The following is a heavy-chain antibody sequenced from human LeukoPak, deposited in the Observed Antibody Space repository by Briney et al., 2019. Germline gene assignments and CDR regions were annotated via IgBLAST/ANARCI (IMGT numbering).Heavy chain of an antibody. CDR1: GGTFSSYA. J-gene: IGHJ6*02. V-gene: IGHV1-69*13. D-gene: IGHD3-9*01. CDR3: ARDRGYYDILTGYYYYYYGMDV. Sequence: GASVKVSRKASGGTFSSYAISWVRQAPGQGLEWMGGIIPIFGTANYAQKFQGRVTITADESTSTAYMELSSLRSEDTAVYYCARDRGYYDILTGYYYYYYGMDVWGQRITVTVSS. CDR2: IIPIFGTA.